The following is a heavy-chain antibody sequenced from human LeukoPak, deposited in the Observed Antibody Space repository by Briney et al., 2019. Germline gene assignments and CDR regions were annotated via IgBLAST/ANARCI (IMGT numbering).Heavy chain of an antibody. V-gene: IGHV3-23*01. CDR2: ISGSSGLT. CDR3: ARDRAFDI. CDR1: GFTFSNYA. Sequence: GGSLRLSCAASGFTFSNYAMSWVRQAPGRGLEWVSAISGSSGLTYYADSVKGRFTISRDNAKNSLYLQMNSLRAEDTAVYYCARDRAFDIWGQGTMVTVSS. J-gene: IGHJ3*02.